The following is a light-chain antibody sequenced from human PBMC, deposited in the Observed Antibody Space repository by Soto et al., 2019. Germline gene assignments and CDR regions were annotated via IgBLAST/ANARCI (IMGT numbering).Light chain of an antibody. CDR3: HQRQSLPRT. V-gene: IGKV3-11*01. Sequence: EIVLTQSPATLSSFPGDRVTLSCRASQAVNTRLAWYQHKPGQAPRLLIYLASNRAAGVPARFSGSGSGTDFTLTISDVEPEDFAVYYCHQRQSLPRTVGQGTKVDIK. J-gene: IGKJ1*01. CDR2: LAS. CDR1: QAVNTR.